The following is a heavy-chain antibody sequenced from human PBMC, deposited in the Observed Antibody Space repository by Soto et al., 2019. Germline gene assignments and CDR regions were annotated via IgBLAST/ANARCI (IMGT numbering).Heavy chain of an antibody. Sequence: GESLKISCKGSGYNFAGYWIAWVRQMPEKGLELMGIIYPSDSDTRYRPSFQAQVTISADKSISSAYLQWSSLRASDTAMYYCARGGVSTRTFDYWGQGTPVTVSS. CDR2: IYPSDSDT. J-gene: IGHJ4*02. CDR3: ARGGVSTRTFDY. CDR1: GYNFAGYW. D-gene: IGHD3-3*01. V-gene: IGHV5-51*01.